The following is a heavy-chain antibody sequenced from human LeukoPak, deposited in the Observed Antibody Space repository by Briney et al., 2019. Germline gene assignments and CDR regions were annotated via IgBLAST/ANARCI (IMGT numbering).Heavy chain of an antibody. Sequence: SETLSLTCTVSGGSISSYYWSWIRQPPGKGLEWIGYIYYSGSTYYNPSLKSRVTISVDTSKNQFSLKLSSVTAADTAVYYCACSGSYLFDYWGQGTLVTVSS. D-gene: IGHD3-10*02. CDR1: GGSISSYY. J-gene: IGHJ4*02. CDR2: IYYSGST. V-gene: IGHV4-59*06. CDR3: ACSGSYLFDY.